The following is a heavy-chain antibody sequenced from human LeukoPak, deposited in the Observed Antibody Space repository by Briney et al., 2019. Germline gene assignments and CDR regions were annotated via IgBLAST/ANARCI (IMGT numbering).Heavy chain of an antibody. Sequence: ASVTVSCKASGYTFTGYYMHWVRQAPGQGLEWTGWINPNSGGTNYAQKFQGWVTMTRDTSISTAYMELSRLRSDDTAVYYCARVNGWDAFDIWGQGTMVTVSS. J-gene: IGHJ3*02. CDR1: GYTFTGYY. CDR3: ARVNGWDAFDI. CDR2: INPNSGGT. V-gene: IGHV1-2*04. D-gene: IGHD3-9*01.